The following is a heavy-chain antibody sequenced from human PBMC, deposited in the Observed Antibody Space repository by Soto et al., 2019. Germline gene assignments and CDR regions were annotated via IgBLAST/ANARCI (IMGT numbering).Heavy chain of an antibody. J-gene: IGHJ4*02. Sequence: QLQLQESGPGLVKPSETLSLTCTVSGGSISSSSYYWGWIRQPPGKGLEWIGSIYYSGSTYYNPSLKSRVTISVDTSKNQFSLKLSSVTAADTAVYYCARQLYVWGSYRNFDYWGQGTLGTVSS. D-gene: IGHD3-16*02. CDR1: GGSISSSSYY. CDR2: IYYSGST. V-gene: IGHV4-39*01. CDR3: ARQLYVWGSYRNFDY.